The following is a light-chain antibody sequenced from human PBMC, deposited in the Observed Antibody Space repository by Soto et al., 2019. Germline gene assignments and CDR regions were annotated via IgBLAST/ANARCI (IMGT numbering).Light chain of an antibody. V-gene: IGLV2-14*01. CDR1: SSDVGGYNY. CDR3: SSYTSSSTLYV. CDR2: EVS. J-gene: IGLJ1*01. Sequence: QSVLTQPASVSGSPGQSITISCTGTSSDVGGYNYVSWYQQHPGKAPKLMIYEVSNRPSGVSNRFSGSMSGNTASLTISGLQAEDEADYYCSSYTSSSTLYVFGTGT.